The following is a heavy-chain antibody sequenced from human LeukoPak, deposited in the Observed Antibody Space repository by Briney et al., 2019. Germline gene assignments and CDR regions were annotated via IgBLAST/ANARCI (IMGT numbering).Heavy chain of an antibody. V-gene: IGHV4-34*01. D-gene: IGHD6-13*01. Sequence: SETLSLTCAVYGGSFSGYYWSWIRQPPGKGLEWIGEINHSGGTNYNPSLKSRVTISVDTSKNQFSLKLSSVTAADTAVYYCARGQGGSSWYHPRSPFDYWGQGTLVTASS. CDR3: ARGQGGSSWYHPRSPFDY. CDR2: INHSGGT. CDR1: GGSFSGYY. J-gene: IGHJ4*02.